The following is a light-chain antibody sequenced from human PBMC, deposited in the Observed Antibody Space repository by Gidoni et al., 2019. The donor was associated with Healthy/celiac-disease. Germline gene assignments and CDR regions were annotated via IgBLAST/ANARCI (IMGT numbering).Light chain of an antibody. Sequence: SALTQPASVSGSPGQSITISCTGTSSDVGGYNYVSWYPQHPGKAPKLMIYEVSNRPSGVPDRFSGSKSGNTASLTISGLQAEDEADYYCSSYTSSSTYVFGTGTKVTVL. V-gene: IGLV2-14*01. J-gene: IGLJ1*01. CDR3: SSYTSSSTYV. CDR2: EVS. CDR1: SSDVGGYNY.